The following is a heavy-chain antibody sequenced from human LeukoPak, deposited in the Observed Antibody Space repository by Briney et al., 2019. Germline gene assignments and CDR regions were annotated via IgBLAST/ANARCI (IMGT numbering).Heavy chain of an antibody. CDR3: ARSDGAIAVAGTGYFDY. CDR2: IYYSGTT. J-gene: IGHJ4*02. Sequence: PSETLSLTCTVSGGSINSTSDYWGWIRQPPGKGLEWIGTIYYSGTTFYNPSLKGRVTISVDTSKNQFSLKLSSVTAADTAVYYCARSDGAIAVAGTGYFDYWGQGTLVTVSS. D-gene: IGHD6-19*01. V-gene: IGHV4-39*01. CDR1: GGSINSTSDY.